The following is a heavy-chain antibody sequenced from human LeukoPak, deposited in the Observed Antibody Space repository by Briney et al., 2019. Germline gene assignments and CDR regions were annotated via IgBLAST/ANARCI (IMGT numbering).Heavy chain of an antibody. CDR2: ISAYNGNT. D-gene: IGHD2-2*01. CDR3: ARDQGSRSGWPFDY. CDR1: GYTFTSYG. Sequence: VASVKVSCKASGYTFTSYGISWVRQAPGQGLEWMGWISAYNGNTNYAQKLQGRVTMTTDTSTSTAYMELRSLRSDDTAVYYCARDQGSRSGWPFDYWGQGTLVTVSS. J-gene: IGHJ4*02. V-gene: IGHV1-18*01.